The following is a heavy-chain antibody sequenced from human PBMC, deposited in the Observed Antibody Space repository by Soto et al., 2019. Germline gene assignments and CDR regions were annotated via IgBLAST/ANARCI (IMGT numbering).Heavy chain of an antibody. D-gene: IGHD2-2*01. V-gene: IGHV3-21*01. CDR2: ISSSSSYI. Sequence: TGGSLRLSCAASGFTFSSYSMNWVRQAPGKGLEWVSSISSSSSYIYYADSVKGRFTISRDNAKNSLYLQMNSLRAEDTAVYYCARDFRLIVVVPAAIDYWGQGTLVTVSS. CDR1: GFTFSSYS. CDR3: ARDFRLIVVVPAAIDY. J-gene: IGHJ4*02.